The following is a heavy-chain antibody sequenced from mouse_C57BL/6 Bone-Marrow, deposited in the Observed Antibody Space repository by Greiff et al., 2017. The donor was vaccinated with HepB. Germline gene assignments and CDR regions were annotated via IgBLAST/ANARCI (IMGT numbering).Heavy chain of an antibody. Sequence: QVQLQQPGAELVKPGASVKLSCKASGYTFTSYWMQWVKQRPGQGLEWIGEIDPSDSYTNYNQKFKGKATLTVDTSSSTAYMQLSSLTSEDSAVYYYSRDYDSSYPYYFDYWGQGTTLTVSS. D-gene: IGHD1-1*01. J-gene: IGHJ2*01. CDR1: GYTFTSYW. CDR2: IDPSDSYT. V-gene: IGHV1-50*01. CDR3: SRDYDSSYPYYFDY.